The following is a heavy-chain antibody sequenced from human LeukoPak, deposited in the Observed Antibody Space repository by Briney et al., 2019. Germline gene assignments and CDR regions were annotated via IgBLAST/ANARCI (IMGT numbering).Heavy chain of an antibody. J-gene: IGHJ4*02. CDR1: GYTFTGYY. D-gene: IGHD3-10*02. CDR2: INLNSDGT. V-gene: IGHV1-2*02. CDR3: ARDLNVYPYYFDF. Sequence: ASVKVSCKASGYTFTGYYIHWVRQAPGQGLEWMGWINLNSDGTNYAQKFQGRVTMTSDTSISTAYMELSRLRSDDTAFYYCARDLNVYPYYFDFWGQGTLVTVSS.